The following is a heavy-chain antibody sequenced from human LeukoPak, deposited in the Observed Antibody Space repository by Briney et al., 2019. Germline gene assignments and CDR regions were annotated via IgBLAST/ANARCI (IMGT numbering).Heavy chain of an antibody. Sequence: GGSLRLSCVGSGLTFSGFEMNWVRQAPGKGLEWVSHIRGDGTTKSYADSVKGRFTISRDNAKNSLYLQMNSLRAEDTAIYYCARRFRDWCQVTLVTVCS. V-gene: IGHV3-48*03. D-gene: IGHD5-24*01. CDR3: ARRFRD. CDR1: GLTFSGFE. CDR2: IRGDGTTK. J-gene: IGHJ4*02.